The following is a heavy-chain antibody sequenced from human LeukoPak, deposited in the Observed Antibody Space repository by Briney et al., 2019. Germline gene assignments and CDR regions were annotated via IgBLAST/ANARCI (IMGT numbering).Heavy chain of an antibody. CDR3: ARAAIFGVVIVLRDSYYYMDV. D-gene: IGHD3-3*01. CDR2: INPNSGGT. J-gene: IGHJ6*03. Sequence: GASVKVSCKASGYTFTGYYMHWVRQAPGQGLEWMGWINPNSGGTNYAQKFQGRVTMTRDTSISTAYMELSRLRPDDTAVYYCARAAIFGVVIVLRDSYYYMDVWGKGTTVTVSS. CDR1: GYTFTGYY. V-gene: IGHV1-2*02.